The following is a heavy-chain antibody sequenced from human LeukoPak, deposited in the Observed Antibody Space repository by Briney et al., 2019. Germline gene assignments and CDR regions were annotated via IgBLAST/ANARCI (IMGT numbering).Heavy chain of an antibody. V-gene: IGHV3-7*03. D-gene: IGHD5-24*01. Sequence: PGGSLRLSCAASGLTVSNNYMSWVRLAPGKGLEWVANIKEDGTETYYVDSVKGRFTISRDNAKNSLYLQMNSLRVEDTAVYYCAKEGRSLQTYWGQGTLVTVSS. CDR2: IKEDGTET. CDR3: AKEGRSLQTY. CDR1: GLTVSNNY. J-gene: IGHJ4*02.